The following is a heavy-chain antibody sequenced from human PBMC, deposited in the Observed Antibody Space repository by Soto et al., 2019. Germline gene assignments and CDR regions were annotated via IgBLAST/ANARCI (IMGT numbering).Heavy chain of an antibody. J-gene: IGHJ4*02. Sequence: PGGSLRLSCAASGFIFTSYATNWVRQAPGKGLEWVSYISSNSGTIYYTDSVKGRFTISRDNTKNSLYLQMNSLRDEDTAVYYCARDWYYYGSGSYYPFDYWGQGTLVTVSS. CDR1: GFIFTSYA. CDR2: ISSNSGTI. CDR3: ARDWYYYGSGSYYPFDY. D-gene: IGHD3-10*01. V-gene: IGHV3-48*02.